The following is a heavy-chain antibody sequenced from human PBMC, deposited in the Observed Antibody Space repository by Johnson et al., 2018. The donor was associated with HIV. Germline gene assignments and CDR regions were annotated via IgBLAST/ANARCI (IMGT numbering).Heavy chain of an antibody. CDR3: AKSTNRKLGIGNDAFDI. J-gene: IGHJ3*02. CDR1: GFTFSSYG. CDR2: IRYDGSKK. Sequence: QVQLVESGGGVVQPGGSLRLSCAASGFTFSSYGMHWVRQAPGKGLEWVAFIRYDGSKKYSADSVKGRFTISRDNSKNTLYLQMNSLRAEDTAVYYCAKSTNRKLGIGNDAFDIWGQGTMVTVSS. D-gene: IGHD7-27*01. V-gene: IGHV3-30*02.